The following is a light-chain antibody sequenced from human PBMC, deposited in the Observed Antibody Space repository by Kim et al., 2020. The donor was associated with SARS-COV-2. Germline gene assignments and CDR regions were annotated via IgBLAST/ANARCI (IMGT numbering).Light chain of an antibody. CDR2: SNN. Sequence: ELTQPPSASGTPGQRVTISCSGSSSNIGSNTVNWYQQLPGTAPKLLIYSNNQRPSGVPDRFSGSKSGTSASLAISGLQSEDEADYYCAAWDDSLNGGVFGGGTQLTVL. CDR1: SSNIGSNT. J-gene: IGLJ3*02. CDR3: AAWDDSLNGGV. V-gene: IGLV1-44*01.